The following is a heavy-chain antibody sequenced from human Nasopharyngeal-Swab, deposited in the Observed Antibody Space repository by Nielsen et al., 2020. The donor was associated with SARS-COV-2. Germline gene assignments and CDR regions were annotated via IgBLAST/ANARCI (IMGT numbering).Heavy chain of an antibody. CDR1: GGSLSGYY. CDR3: ARGVTFRIAVAGITGWFDP. J-gene: IGHJ5*02. Sequence: LSCVVDGGSLSGYYWSWIRQLPGQGLEWIGEINHSGSTNYNTSLKSRVTISVDTSKNQFTMKLSSVTAADPAVYYCARGVTFRIAVAGITGWFDPWGQGTLVTVSS. D-gene: IGHD6-19*01. CDR2: INHSGST. V-gene: IGHV4-34*01.